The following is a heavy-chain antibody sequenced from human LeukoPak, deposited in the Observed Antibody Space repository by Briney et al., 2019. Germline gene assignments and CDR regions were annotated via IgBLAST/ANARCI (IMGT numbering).Heavy chain of an antibody. CDR1: GFTFDDYA. D-gene: IGHD1-26*01. J-gene: IGHJ4*02. V-gene: IGHV3-9*01. CDR2: ISWNSGSI. CDR3: ARDSGRYEEFYFDS. Sequence: PGGSLRLSCAASGFTFDDYAMHWVRHVPGEGLEWGSSISWNSGSINYAESVTGRFTISRDNVKNSLHLPMNSLRPEDTALYYCARDSGRYEEFYFDSWGQGTLVTVSS.